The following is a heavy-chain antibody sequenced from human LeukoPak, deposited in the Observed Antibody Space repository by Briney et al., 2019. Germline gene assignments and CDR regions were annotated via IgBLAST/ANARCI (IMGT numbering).Heavy chain of an antibody. D-gene: IGHD5-24*01. J-gene: IGHJ5*02. Sequence: GGSLRLSCAASGFTFSRYWMHWVRLAPGKGLEWVGRFKSKSEGGTTDYAAPVKGRFTISRDDSKNTLYLQMNSLKTEDTAVYYCTIGPTNGYNCVSWGQGTLVTVSS. CDR1: GFTFSRYW. V-gene: IGHV3-15*01. CDR2: FKSKSEGGTT. CDR3: TIGPTNGYNCVS.